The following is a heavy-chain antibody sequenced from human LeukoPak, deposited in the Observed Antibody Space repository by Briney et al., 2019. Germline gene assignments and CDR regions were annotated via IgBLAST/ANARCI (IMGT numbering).Heavy chain of an antibody. V-gene: IGHV3-48*01. CDR2: ISSSSSTI. CDR3: ARDARYQLPRLPDAFDI. CDR1: GFTFSGYG. Sequence: GGSLRLSCSASGFTFSGYGMHWVRQAPGKGLEWVSYISSSSSTIYYADSVKGRFTISRDNAKNSLYLQMNSLRAEDTAVYYCARDARYQLPRLPDAFDIWGQGTMVTVSS. D-gene: IGHD2-2*01. J-gene: IGHJ3*02.